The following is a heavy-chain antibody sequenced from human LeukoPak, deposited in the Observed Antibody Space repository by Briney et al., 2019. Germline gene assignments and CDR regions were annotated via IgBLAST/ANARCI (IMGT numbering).Heavy chain of an antibody. CDR3: PRDHYDILTGYYDYYYYYGMDV. D-gene: IGHD3-9*01. CDR2: FNPNSGGT. CDR1: GYTFTGYY. Sequence: AAVKVSCKASGYTFTGYYMHWVRQAPGQGLGWMGWFNPNSGGTNYAQKFQGRVTMTRYTSISTAYMELRMLRSDDTAVYYCPRDHYDILTGYYDYYYYYGMDVWGQGTTVTVSS. V-gene: IGHV1-2*02. J-gene: IGHJ6*02.